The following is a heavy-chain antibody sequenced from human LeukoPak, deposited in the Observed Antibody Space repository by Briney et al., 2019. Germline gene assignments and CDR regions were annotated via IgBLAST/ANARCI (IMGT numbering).Heavy chain of an antibody. Sequence: SETLSLTCTVSGGSISSYYWTWIRQPPGKGLEWIGYIYYSGSTNYNPSLKSRVTISVDTSKNQFSLKLSSVTAADTAVYYCARFCSGGKCPDYWGQGTLVTVSS. V-gene: IGHV4-59*01. CDR1: GGSISSYY. J-gene: IGHJ4*02. D-gene: IGHD2-15*01. CDR2: IYYSGST. CDR3: ARFCSGGKCPDY.